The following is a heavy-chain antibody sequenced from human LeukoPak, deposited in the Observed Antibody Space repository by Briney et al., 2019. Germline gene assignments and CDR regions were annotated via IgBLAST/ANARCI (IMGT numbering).Heavy chain of an antibody. D-gene: IGHD2-15*01. J-gene: IGHJ3*02. Sequence: GGSLRLSCAASGFTFSSYGMHWVRQAPGKGLEWVSAISGSGGSTYYADSVKGRFTISRDNSKNTLYLQMNSLRAEDTAVYYCAKGRIVVVVAAPDAFDIWGQGTMVTVSS. CDR3: AKGRIVVVVAAPDAFDI. CDR1: GFTFSSYG. CDR2: ISGSGGST. V-gene: IGHV3-23*01.